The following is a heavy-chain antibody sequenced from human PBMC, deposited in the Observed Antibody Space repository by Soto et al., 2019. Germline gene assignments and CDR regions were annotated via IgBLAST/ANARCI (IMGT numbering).Heavy chain of an antibody. Sequence: QVQLVESGGGVVQPGRSLRLSCAASGFTFSSYGMHWVRQAPGKGLEWVAVISYDGSNKYYADSVKGRFTISRDNSKNTLYLQMNSLRAEDTAVYYCAKAGDDFWRHLDYWGQGTLVTVSS. V-gene: IGHV3-30*18. D-gene: IGHD3-3*01. CDR1: GFTFSSYG. CDR2: ISYDGSNK. CDR3: AKAGDDFWRHLDY. J-gene: IGHJ4*02.